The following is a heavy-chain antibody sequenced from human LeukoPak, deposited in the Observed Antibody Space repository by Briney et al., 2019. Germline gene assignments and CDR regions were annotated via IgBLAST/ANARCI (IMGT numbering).Heavy chain of an antibody. V-gene: IGHV1-46*01. CDR3: ARDSGEGNWFDP. CDR2: INPSGGST. CDR1: GYTFTSYY. J-gene: IGHJ5*02. Sequence: GASVKVSCKASGYTFTSYYMHWVRQAPGQGLEWMGIINPSGGSTSYAQKFQGGVTMTRDTSTSTVYMELSSLRSEDTAVYYCARDSGEGNWFDPWGQGTLITVSS. D-gene: IGHD4-17*01.